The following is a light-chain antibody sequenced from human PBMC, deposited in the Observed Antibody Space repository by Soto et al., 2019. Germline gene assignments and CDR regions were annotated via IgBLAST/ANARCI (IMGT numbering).Light chain of an antibody. CDR2: DNN. V-gene: IGLV1-51*01. Sequence: QSVLTQSPSVSAAPGQKVTISCSGGSSNIGNNYVCWYHQLPGTAPKALIYDNNKRPSGIPDRFSGSKSGTSATLAITGLQTGDEGDYYCGTWDSDSYVFGTGTKVTVL. J-gene: IGLJ1*01. CDR1: SSNIGNNY. CDR3: GTWDSDSYV.